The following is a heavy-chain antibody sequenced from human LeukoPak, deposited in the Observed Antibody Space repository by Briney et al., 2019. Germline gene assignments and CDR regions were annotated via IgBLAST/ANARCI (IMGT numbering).Heavy chain of an antibody. CDR3: AGLSAPFGSGSYYLDY. Sequence: ASVKVSCKASGYTFTGYYMHWVRQAPGQGLEWMGRINPNSGGTNYAQKFQGRVTMTRDTSISTAYMELSRLRSDDTAVYYCAGLSAPFGSGSYYLDYWGQGTLVTVSS. CDR1: GYTFTGYY. D-gene: IGHD3-10*01. J-gene: IGHJ4*02. V-gene: IGHV1-2*06. CDR2: INPNSGGT.